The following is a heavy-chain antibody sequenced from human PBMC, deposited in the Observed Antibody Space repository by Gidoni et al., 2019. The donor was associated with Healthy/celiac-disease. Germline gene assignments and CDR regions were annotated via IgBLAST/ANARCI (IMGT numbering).Heavy chain of an antibody. V-gene: IGHV3-11*06. CDR3: ARVGPALNWFDP. J-gene: IGHJ5*02. CDR1: GFTFSDYY. Sequence: QVQLVESGGGLVKHGGSLRLSCAASGFTFSDYYMSWIRQAPGKGLEWVSYISSSSSYTNYADSVKGRFTISRDNAKNSLYLQMNSLRAEDTAVYYCARVGPALNWFDPWGQGTLVTVSS. CDR2: ISSSSSYT.